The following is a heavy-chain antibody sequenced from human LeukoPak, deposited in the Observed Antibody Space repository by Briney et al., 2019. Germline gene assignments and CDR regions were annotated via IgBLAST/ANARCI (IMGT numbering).Heavy chain of an antibody. J-gene: IGHJ5*02. Sequence: GASVKVSCKASGYTFTSYDINWVRQATGQGLEWMGWMNPNSGNTGYAQKFQGRVTITRNTSISTAYMELSSLRSEDTAVYYCARDWADILTGYSWFDPWGQGTLVTVSS. CDR2: MNPNSGNT. V-gene: IGHV1-8*03. CDR1: GYTFTSYD. D-gene: IGHD3-9*01. CDR3: ARDWADILTGYSWFDP.